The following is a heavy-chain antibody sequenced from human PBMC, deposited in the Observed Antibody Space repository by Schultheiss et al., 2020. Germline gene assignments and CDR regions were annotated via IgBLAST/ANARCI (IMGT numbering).Heavy chain of an antibody. Sequence: GGSLRLSCAASGFTFSSYSMNWVRQAPGKGLEWVSAISGSGGSTYYADSVKGRFTISRDNSKNTLYLQMNSLRAEDTAVYYCARARITGRDNAFDIWGQGTMVTVSS. J-gene: IGHJ3*02. CDR2: ISGSGGST. V-gene: IGHV3-23*01. D-gene: IGHD1-20*01. CDR1: GFTFSSYS. CDR3: ARARITGRDNAFDI.